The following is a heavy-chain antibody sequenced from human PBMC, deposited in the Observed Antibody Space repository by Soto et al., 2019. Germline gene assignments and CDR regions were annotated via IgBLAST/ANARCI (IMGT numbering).Heavy chain of an antibody. CDR3: VRDFSRIVGATADAFDI. V-gene: IGHV3-21*01. J-gene: IGHJ3*02. CDR1: GFSFNSYA. D-gene: IGHD1-26*01. CDR2: ISATGYYI. Sequence: EVQLVESGGGLVKPGGSRGLSCVASGFSFNSYAMNWVRLAPGKGPEWVATISATGYYIYYADSVKGRFTISRDNARKSLFLQMNSLRAEDTAVYYCVRDFSRIVGATADAFDIWGQGTTVTVSS.